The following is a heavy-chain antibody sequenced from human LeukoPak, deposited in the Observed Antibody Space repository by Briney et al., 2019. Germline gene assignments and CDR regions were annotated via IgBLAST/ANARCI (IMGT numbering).Heavy chain of an antibody. Sequence: PSETLSLTCTVSGGSISSGSYYWSWIRQPAGKGLEWIGRIYTSGSTNYNPSLKSRVTISVDTSKNQFSLKLSSVTAADTAVYYCARGAWGMAAAGTGIDYWGQGTLVTVSS. CDR3: ARGAWGMAAAGTGIDY. J-gene: IGHJ4*02. CDR1: GGSISSGSYY. CDR2: IYTSGST. V-gene: IGHV4-61*02. D-gene: IGHD6-13*01.